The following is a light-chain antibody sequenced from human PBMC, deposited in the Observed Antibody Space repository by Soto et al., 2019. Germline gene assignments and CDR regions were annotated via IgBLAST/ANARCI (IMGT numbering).Light chain of an antibody. J-gene: IGKJ5*01. CDR3: QQHENYPLT. CDR1: QGISSH. V-gene: IGKV1-9*01. Sequence: DIPVTQSPSFLSASVGDRVTITCRASQGISSHLTWYQQKPGKAPKVLIYAASTLQSGVPSRFSGSGSGTEFTLTISSLQPEDFATYYCQQHENYPLTFGRGTRLEIK. CDR2: AAS.